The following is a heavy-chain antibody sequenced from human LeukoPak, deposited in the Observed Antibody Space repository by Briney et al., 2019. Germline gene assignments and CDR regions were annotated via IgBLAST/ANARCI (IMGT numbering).Heavy chain of an antibody. CDR1: GFTFSSYA. V-gene: IGHV3-30-3*01. Sequence: PGGSLRLSCAASGFTFSSYAMHWVRQAPGKGLEWVAVISYDGSNKYYADSVKGRFTISRDNSKNTLYLQMNSLRAEDTAVYYCARDGAVAGDYYGMDVWGQGTTVTVSS. D-gene: IGHD6-19*01. CDR3: ARDGAVAGDYYGMDV. CDR2: ISYDGSNK. J-gene: IGHJ6*02.